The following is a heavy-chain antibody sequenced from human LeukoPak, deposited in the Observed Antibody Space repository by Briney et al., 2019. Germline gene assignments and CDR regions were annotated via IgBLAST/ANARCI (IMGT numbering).Heavy chain of an antibody. D-gene: IGHD3-22*01. Sequence: SETLSLTCAVYGGSFSGYYWSWIRQPPGKGLEWIGEINHSGSTNYNPSLKSRVTISVDTSKNQFSLKLSSVTAADTAVYYCARVDSDYYDSNWGQGTLVTVSS. CDR2: INHSGST. V-gene: IGHV4-34*01. CDR3: ARVDSDYYDSN. J-gene: IGHJ4*02. CDR1: GGSFSGYY.